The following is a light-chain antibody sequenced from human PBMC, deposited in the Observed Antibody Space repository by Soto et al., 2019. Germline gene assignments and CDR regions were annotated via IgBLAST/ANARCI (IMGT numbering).Light chain of an antibody. CDR3: ASYAGNYIYV. CDR2: AVS. J-gene: IGLJ1*01. V-gene: IGLV2-11*01. CDR1: SSYIGPYDH. Sequence: QYALTQPRSVSGSPGQSVTISCTRTSSYIGPYDHVAWYQQHPGKAPKLIIFAVSKRPSGVPDRFSGSKSGNTASLTISGLQAEDEADYYCASYAGNYIYVFATGTKLTVL.